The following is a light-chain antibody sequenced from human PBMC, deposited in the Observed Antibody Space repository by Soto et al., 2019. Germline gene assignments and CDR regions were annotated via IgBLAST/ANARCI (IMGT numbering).Light chain of an antibody. Sequence: EIVMTQSPATLSVSPGERVSLSCRASQSVNSKLAWYQQKPGQAPRLLIYGASTRATGIPARFSGSGSGTEFTLTISSLQSEDFVVYFCQQYNNWPPITFGQGTRLEIK. CDR1: QSVNSK. J-gene: IGKJ5*01. CDR2: GAS. V-gene: IGKV3-15*01. CDR3: QQYNNWPPIT.